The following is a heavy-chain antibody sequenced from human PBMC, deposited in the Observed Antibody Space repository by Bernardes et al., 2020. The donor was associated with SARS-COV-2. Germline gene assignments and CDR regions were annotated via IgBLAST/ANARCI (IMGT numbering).Heavy chain of an antibody. D-gene: IGHD2-21*01. CDR3: ARVGDSYAFDI. J-gene: IGHJ3*02. CDR1: DDSVSSGAYS. Sequence: SETLSLTCSVSDDSVSSGAYSWSWIRQPAGKELEWIGHIYTSGSTTYNPSLKSRVTMSVATSKRQFSLRLSSVTAADTAIYYCARVGDSYAFDIWGQGTMVTVSS. V-gene: IGHV4-61*09. CDR2: IYTSGST.